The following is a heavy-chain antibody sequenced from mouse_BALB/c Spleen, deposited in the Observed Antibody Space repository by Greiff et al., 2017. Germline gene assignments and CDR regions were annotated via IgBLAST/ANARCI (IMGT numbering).Heavy chain of an antibody. CDR3: ARLNYGSSYDYAMDY. CDR2: INPDSSTI. J-gene: IGHJ4*01. D-gene: IGHD1-1*01. Sequence: EVKLMESGGGLVQPGGSLKLSCAASGFDFSRYWMSWVRQAPGKGLEWIGEINPDSSTINYTPSLKDKFIISRDNAKNTLYLQMSKVRSEDTALYYCARLNYGSSYDYAMDYWGQGTSVTVSS. V-gene: IGHV4-1*02. CDR1: GFDFSRYW.